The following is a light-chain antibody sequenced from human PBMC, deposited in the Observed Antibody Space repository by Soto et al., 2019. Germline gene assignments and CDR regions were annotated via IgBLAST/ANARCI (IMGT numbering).Light chain of an antibody. Sequence: QAVVTQEPSLTVSPGETVTLTCGSSTGAVTSGHSPYWIQQKPGQAPRTLIYDTSNKHSWTPARFSGSLLGGKAALTLSGAQPEDEVDYYCSLFYGAPRVFGGGTKLTVL. V-gene: IGLV7-46*01. CDR3: SLFYGAPRV. CDR1: TGAVTSGHS. J-gene: IGLJ3*02. CDR2: DTS.